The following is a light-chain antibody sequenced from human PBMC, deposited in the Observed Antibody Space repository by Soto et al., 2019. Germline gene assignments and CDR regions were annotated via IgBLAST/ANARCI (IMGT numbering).Light chain of an antibody. CDR1: QSVGTS. J-gene: IGKJ5*01. CDR3: QQRTNWPPIT. CDR2: YAS. Sequence: EIVMTQSPATLSVSPGERVALSCRASQSVGTSLAWYQQRPGQAPRLLIYYASNRATGIPARFSGSGSGTDFTLTISSLEPEDFAVYYCQQRTNWPPITFGQGTRLEIK. V-gene: IGKV3-11*01.